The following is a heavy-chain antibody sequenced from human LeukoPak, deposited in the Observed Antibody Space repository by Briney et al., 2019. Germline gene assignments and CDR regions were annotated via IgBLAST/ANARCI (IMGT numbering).Heavy chain of an antibody. CDR2: ISSSGSTI. CDR1: GFTFSDYY. V-gene: IGHV3-11*01. Sequence: SGGSLRLSCAASGFTFSDYYMSWIRQAPGKGLEWVSYISSSGSTIYYADSVKGRFTISRDNAKNSLYLQMNSLRAEDTAVYYCAREPPYYYYGMDVWGQGTTVTVSS. J-gene: IGHJ6*02. CDR3: AREPPYYYYGMDV.